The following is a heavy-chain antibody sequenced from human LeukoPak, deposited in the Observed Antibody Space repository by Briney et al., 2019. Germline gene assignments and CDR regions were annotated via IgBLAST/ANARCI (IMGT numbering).Heavy chain of an antibody. CDR1: GFTFSDHS. J-gene: IGHJ4*02. Sequence: GGSLSLSCVASGFTFSDHSMMWVRQAPGKGLECVANIKRDGSEKYYVDSVKGRFTISRDNAKKSLYLQMDSLRAEDTAVYYCATHGYSELRYFDWSTNEWGQGTLVTVSS. CDR2: IKRDGSEK. V-gene: IGHV3-7*01. D-gene: IGHD3-9*01. CDR3: ATHGYSELRYFDWSTNE.